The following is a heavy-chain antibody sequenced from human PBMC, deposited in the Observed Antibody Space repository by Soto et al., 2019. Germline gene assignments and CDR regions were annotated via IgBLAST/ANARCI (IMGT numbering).Heavy chain of an antibody. CDR2: ISGSGGST. J-gene: IGHJ4*02. V-gene: IGHV3-23*01. D-gene: IGHD1-26*01. Sequence: GGSLRLSCAASGFTFSSYAMSWVRQAPGKGLEWVSAISGSGGSTYYADSVKGRFTISRDNSKNTLYLQMNSLRAEDTAVYYCAKDGTGLKGSPVDYWGQGTLVTVSS. CDR1: GFTFSSYA. CDR3: AKDGTGLKGSPVDY.